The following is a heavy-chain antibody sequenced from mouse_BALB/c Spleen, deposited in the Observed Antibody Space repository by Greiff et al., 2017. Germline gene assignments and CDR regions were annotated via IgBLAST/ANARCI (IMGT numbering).Heavy chain of an antibody. CDR3: TPGSSALYYAMDY. V-gene: IGHV1-15*01. J-gene: IGHJ4*01. D-gene: IGHD1-1*01. Sequence: QVQLQQSGAELVRPGASVTLSCKASGYTFTDYEMHWVKQTPVHGLEWIGAIDPETGGTAYNQKFKGKATLTADKSSSTAYMELRSVTSEDSAVYYCTPGSSALYYAMDYWGQGTSVTVSS. CDR1: GYTFTDYE. CDR2: IDPETGGT.